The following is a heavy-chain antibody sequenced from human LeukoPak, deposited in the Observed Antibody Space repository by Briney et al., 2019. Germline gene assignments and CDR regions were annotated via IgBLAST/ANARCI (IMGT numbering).Heavy chain of an antibody. Sequence: GSSVTVSCKASGGTFSSYAISWVRQAPGQGLEWMGGIIPIFGTANYAQTLQGRVTITADKSTSTAYMELSSLRSEDTAVYYCARLVQRPIVRGGGMDVWGKGTTVTVSS. CDR1: GGTFSSYA. D-gene: IGHD2-8*01. CDR2: IIPIFGTA. CDR3: ARLVQRPIVRGGGMDV. J-gene: IGHJ6*03. V-gene: IGHV1-69*06.